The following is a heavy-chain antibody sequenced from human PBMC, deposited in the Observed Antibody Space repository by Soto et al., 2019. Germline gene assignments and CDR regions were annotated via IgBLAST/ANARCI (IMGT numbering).Heavy chain of an antibody. Sequence: GESLKISCKGSGYSFTNYWIGWVCQMPGKGLEWMGIIYPGDSDTRYSPSFQGQVTISADRSISTAYVQWSSLKASDTAMYYCARLHSASYHSPLRYWGQGTLVTVSS. D-gene: IGHD1-26*01. CDR2: IYPGDSDT. CDR3: ARLHSASYHSPLRY. J-gene: IGHJ4*02. CDR1: GYSFTNYW. V-gene: IGHV5-51*01.